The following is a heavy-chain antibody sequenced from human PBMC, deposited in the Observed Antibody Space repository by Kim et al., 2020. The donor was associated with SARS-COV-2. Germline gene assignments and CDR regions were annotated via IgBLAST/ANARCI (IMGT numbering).Heavy chain of an antibody. CDR3: AGEAITAAGTFDY. Sequence: GGSLRLSCAASGFTVSRNYMSWVRQAPGKGLEWVAVIYSGGTTYYADSVMGRFTVSSDNSTNTLVLLMNSLGAEDMAVYYCAGEAITAAGTFDYWGQGTLVTVSS. CDR2: IYSGGTT. J-gene: IGHJ4*02. D-gene: IGHD6-25*01. CDR1: GFTVSRNY. V-gene: IGHV3-53*01.